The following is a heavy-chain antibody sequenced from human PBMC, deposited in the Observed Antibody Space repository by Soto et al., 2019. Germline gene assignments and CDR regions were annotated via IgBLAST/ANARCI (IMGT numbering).Heavy chain of an antibody. Sequence: GGSLRLSCAASGFTFSSYAMSWVRQAPGKGLEWVSAISGSGGSTYYADSVKGRFTISRDNSKNTLYLQMNSLRAEDTAVYYCAKVTYNWNYRPTHFDYWGQGTLVTVSS. J-gene: IGHJ4*02. CDR3: AKVTYNWNYRPTHFDY. V-gene: IGHV3-23*01. CDR2: ISGSGGST. CDR1: GFTFSSYA. D-gene: IGHD1-7*01.